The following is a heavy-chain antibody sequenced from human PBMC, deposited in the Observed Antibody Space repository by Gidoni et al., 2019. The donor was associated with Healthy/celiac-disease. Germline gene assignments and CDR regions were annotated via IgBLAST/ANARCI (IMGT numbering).Heavy chain of an antibody. CDR2: IIPIFGTA. V-gene: IGHV1-69*01. CDR3: AREWQDIVVVPAAINKERRAAFDI. D-gene: IGHD2-2*02. Sequence: QVQLVQSGAEVKKPGSSVKVSCKASGGTLSSYAISWVRPAPGQGLEWMGGIIPIFGTANYAQKFQGRVTITADESTSTAYMELSSLRSEDTAVYYCAREWQDIVVVPAAINKERRAAFDIWGQGTMVTVSS. CDR1: GGTLSSYA. J-gene: IGHJ3*02.